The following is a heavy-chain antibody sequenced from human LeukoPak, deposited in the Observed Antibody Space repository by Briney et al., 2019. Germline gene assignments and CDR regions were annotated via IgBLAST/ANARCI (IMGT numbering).Heavy chain of an antibody. J-gene: IGHJ3*02. V-gene: IGHV7-4-1*02. CDR1: GYTFTSYA. CDR3: ARGPSRRKKQLEGAFDI. CDR2: INTNTGSP. D-gene: IGHD6-13*01. Sequence: ASVKVSCKASGYTFTSYAMNWVRQAPGQGLEWMGWINTNTGSPTYAQGFTGQFVFSLDTSVSTAYLQISSLKAEDTAVYYCARGPSRRKKQLEGAFDIWGQGTMVTVSS.